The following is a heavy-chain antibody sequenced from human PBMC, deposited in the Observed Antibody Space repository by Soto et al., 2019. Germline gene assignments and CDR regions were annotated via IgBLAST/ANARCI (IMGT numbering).Heavy chain of an antibody. J-gene: IGHJ5*01. D-gene: IGHD1-26*01. Sequence: EVQLVESGGDLVQPGGSLTLACAASGFTFGSDWMSWVRQTPAKGQEWVSNIRGDGNEKYYLDSVKGRFTISRDNAEISLYLNVSDLRAADAAVYYCARGGATVSLGIGSWGLVTLVTVSS. CDR2: IRGDGNEK. CDR3: ARGGATVSLGIGS. CDR1: GFTFGSDW. V-gene: IGHV3-7*04.